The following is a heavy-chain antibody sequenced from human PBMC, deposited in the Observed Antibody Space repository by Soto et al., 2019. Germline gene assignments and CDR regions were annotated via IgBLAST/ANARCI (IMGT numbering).Heavy chain of an antibody. D-gene: IGHD6-6*01. J-gene: IGHJ6*02. CDR1: GYTFTSYY. CDR3: AREYSSSFSLYYYYYGMDV. CDR2: INPSGGST. V-gene: IGHV1-46*01. Sequence: GASVKVACKASGYTFTSYYMHWVRQAPGQGLEWMGIINPSGGSTSYAQKFQGRVTMTRDTSTSTVYMELSSLRSEDTAVYYCAREYSSSFSLYYYYYGMDVWGQGTTVTVSS.